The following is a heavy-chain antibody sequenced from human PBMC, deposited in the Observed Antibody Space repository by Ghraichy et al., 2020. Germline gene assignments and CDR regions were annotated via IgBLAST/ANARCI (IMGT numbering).Heavy chain of an antibody. Sequence: SETLSLTCDVSGDSINSNNWWSWLRQSPGKGLEWIGEIYHSGSTNYKPSLKSRVTISIDKSKNQFSLKLSSVTAADTAVYYCARARDYYYYYGMDVWGQGTTVTVSS. V-gene: IGHV4-4*02. J-gene: IGHJ6*02. CDR3: ARARDYYYYYGMDV. CDR2: IYHSGST. CDR1: GDSINSNNW.